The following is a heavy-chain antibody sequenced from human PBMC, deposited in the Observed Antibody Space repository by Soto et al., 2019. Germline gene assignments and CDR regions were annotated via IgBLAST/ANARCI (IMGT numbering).Heavy chain of an antibody. CDR3: VRDGTKNLRDWFDP. J-gene: IGHJ5*02. D-gene: IGHD1-1*01. CDR1: GGSISSGGYY. V-gene: IGHV4-31*03. Sequence: SETLSLTCTVSGGSISSGGYYWSWIRQHPGKGLEWIGYIYYSGSTYYNPSLKSRVTISVDTSKNQFSLKLSSVTAADTAMYYCVRDGTKNLRDWFDPWGQRILVTVSS. CDR2: IYYSGST.